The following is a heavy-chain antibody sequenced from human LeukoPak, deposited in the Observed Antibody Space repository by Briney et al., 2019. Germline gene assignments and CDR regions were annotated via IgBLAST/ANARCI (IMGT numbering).Heavy chain of an antibody. D-gene: IGHD2/OR15-2a*01. CDR1: GFTFSSYA. J-gene: IGHJ6*02. CDR2: ISGSGGTT. CDR3: AKQYLPFYYGMDV. Sequence: AGGSLRLSCAASGFTFSSYAMTWVRQAPGKGLEWVSAISGSGGTTYYVDSVRGRFTISRDNFKDTLYLQMNSLRAEDTAVYYCAKQYLPFYYGMDVWGQGTTVTVSS. V-gene: IGHV3-23*01.